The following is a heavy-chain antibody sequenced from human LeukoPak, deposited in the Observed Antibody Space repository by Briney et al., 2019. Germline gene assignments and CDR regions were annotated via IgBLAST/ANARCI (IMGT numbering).Heavy chain of an antibody. CDR2: IYYSGST. D-gene: IGHD3-10*01. Sequence: PSETLSLTCTVSGGSISRSSYYWGWVRQPPGKGLEWIGSIYYSGSTYYNPSPKSRVTISVDTSKNQFSLKLNSVTASDTAVYFCASLQSGGVDSWGQGTLVTVSS. CDR3: ASLQSGGVDS. CDR1: GGSISRSSYY. V-gene: IGHV4-39*01. J-gene: IGHJ4*02.